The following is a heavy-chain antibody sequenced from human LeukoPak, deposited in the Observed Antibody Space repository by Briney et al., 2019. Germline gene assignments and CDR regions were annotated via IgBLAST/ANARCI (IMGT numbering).Heavy chain of an antibody. CDR2: TYYRSKWYN. CDR3: ARSGLDSLPDVDTAMVTNWFDP. J-gene: IGHJ5*02. CDR1: GDSVSSNSAA. D-gene: IGHD5-18*01. V-gene: IGHV6-1*01. Sequence: SQTLSLTCAISGDSVSSNSAAWNWIRQSPSRGLEWLGRTYYRSKWYNDYAVSVKSRITINPDTSKNQFSLQLNSVTPEDTAVYYCARSGLDSLPDVDTAMVTNWFDPWGQGTLVTVS.